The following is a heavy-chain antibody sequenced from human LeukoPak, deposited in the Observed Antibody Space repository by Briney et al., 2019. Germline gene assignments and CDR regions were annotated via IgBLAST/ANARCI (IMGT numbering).Heavy chain of an antibody. V-gene: IGHV1-18*01. CDR3: ASLKNYYDSSGYLVTDAFDI. J-gene: IGHJ3*02. CDR2: ISAYNGNT. Sequence: ASVKVSCKASGYTFISYGISWVRQAPGQGLEWMGWISAYNGNTNYAQKFQGRVTMTTDTSTSTAYMELRSLRSDDTAVYYCASLKNYYDSSGYLVTDAFDIWGQGTMVTVSS. D-gene: IGHD3-22*01. CDR1: GYTFISYG.